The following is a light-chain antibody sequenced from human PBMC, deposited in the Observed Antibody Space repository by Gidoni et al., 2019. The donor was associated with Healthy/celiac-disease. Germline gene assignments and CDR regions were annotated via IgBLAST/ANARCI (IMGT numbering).Light chain of an antibody. Sequence: QSALTQPRSVSGSPGPSVTISCTGTSSDVGGYNYVSWYQQHPGKAPKLMIYDFSNRPSGVPDRFSGSKSGNTASLTISGLQAEDEADYYCCSYAGSYTRVFGGGTKLTVL. J-gene: IGLJ2*01. CDR1: SSDVGGYNY. CDR2: DFS. CDR3: CSYAGSYTRV. V-gene: IGLV2-11*01.